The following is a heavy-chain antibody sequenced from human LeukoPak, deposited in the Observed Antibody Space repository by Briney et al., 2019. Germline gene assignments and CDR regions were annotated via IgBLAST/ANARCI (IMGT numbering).Heavy chain of an antibody. CDR2: INPNSGGT. CDR1: GYTFTGYY. V-gene: IGHV1-2*02. J-gene: IGHJ4*02. D-gene: IGHD4-17*01. CDR3: ARGTVTTYLDY. Sequence: ASVKVSCKASGYTFTGYYLHWVRQAPGQGLEWMGWINPNSGGTKYAQKFQGRVTLTRDTSISTAYMDLSRLRSDDTAVYYCARGTVTTYLDYWGQGTLVTVSS.